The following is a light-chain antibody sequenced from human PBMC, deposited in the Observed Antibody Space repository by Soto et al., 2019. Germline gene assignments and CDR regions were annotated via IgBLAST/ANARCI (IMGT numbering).Light chain of an antibody. CDR2: MTS. J-gene: IGKJ5*01. Sequence: DIVMTQSPLSLLVTPGEAASISCRSSQSLLHKNKNTYFNWYLQKPGQSPQLLIYMTSRRASGVPDRFSGSGSGTYFTLRISRVEAEDFATYYCQQSYNAPITFGQGTRLEIK. CDR1: QSLLHKNKNTY. V-gene: IGKV2-28*01. CDR3: QQSYNAPIT.